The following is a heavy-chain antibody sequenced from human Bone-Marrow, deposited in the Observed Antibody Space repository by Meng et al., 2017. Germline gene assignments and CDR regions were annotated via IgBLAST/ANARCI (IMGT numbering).Heavy chain of an antibody. V-gene: IGHV3-53*04. CDR3: VRVLTLYQLLDY. D-gene: IGHD2-2*01. CDR2: IYSGGST. Sequence: GGSLRLSCAASGFTVSSNYMSWVRQAPRKGLEWVSVIYSGGSTYYADSVKGRFTISRHNSKNTLYLQMNSLRAEDTAAYYCVRVLTLYQLLDYWGQGTLVTVSS. CDR1: GFTVSSNY. J-gene: IGHJ4*02.